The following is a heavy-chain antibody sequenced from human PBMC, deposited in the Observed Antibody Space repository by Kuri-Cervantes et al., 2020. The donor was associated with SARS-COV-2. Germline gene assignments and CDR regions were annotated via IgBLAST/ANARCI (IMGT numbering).Heavy chain of an antibody. J-gene: IGHJ6*03. CDR2: ISYDGRNT. CDR1: GFIFSDYA. Sequence: GGSLRLSCEASGFIFSDYAIDWVRQAPGKGLEWVAIISYDGRNTKFADSVKGRFTISRDNSKNVVYLQMNSLRIEDTAEYFCARNHSMDVWGTGTAVTVSS. CDR3: ARNHSMDV. V-gene: IGHV3-30*14.